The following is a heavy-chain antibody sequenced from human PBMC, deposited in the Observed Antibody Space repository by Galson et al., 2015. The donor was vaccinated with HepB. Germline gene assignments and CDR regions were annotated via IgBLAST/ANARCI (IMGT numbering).Heavy chain of an antibody. V-gene: IGHV6-1*01. CDR3: AREFIAAAGPDYYYYGLDV. CDR2: ASYRSKGDN. Sequence: CAISGDGVSSYSATWIWIRQSPSRGLEGLGRASYRSKGDNGYAVSGKSRLTINPGTSKNQFSLHLNTVTPEATAVYYCAREFIAAAGPDYYYYGLDVWGQGTTVTVSS. D-gene: IGHD6-13*01. CDR1: GDGVSSYSAT. J-gene: IGHJ6*02.